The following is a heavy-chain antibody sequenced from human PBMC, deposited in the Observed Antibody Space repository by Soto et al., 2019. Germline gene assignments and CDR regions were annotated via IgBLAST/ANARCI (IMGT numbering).Heavy chain of an antibody. Sequence: ASVKVSCKXSGYTLTELSMHWVRQAPGKGLEWMGGFDPEDGETIYAQKFQGRVTMTEDTSTDTAYMELSSLRSEDTAVYYCATGAADYDFWSGYYRLDYWGQGTLVTVSS. J-gene: IGHJ4*02. CDR2: FDPEDGET. D-gene: IGHD3-3*01. V-gene: IGHV1-24*01. CDR3: ATGAADYDFWSGYYRLDY. CDR1: GYTLTELS.